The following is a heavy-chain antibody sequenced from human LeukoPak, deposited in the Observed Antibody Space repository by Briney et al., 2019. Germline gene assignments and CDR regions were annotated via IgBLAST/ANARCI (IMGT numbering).Heavy chain of an antibody. CDR1: RDSISNYY. J-gene: IGHJ5*02. V-gene: IGHV4-59*08. Sequence: SETLSLTCTVSRDSISNYYWNWIRQPPGKGLGWIGYISYNGGTKYNPSLQSRVTISIDTSKNQFSLNLRSVTAADTAVYFCAGRVMMSGTGVPDTWLDPWGQGILVTVS. D-gene: IGHD1-26*01. CDR3: AGRVMMSGTGVPDTWLDP. CDR2: ISYNGGT.